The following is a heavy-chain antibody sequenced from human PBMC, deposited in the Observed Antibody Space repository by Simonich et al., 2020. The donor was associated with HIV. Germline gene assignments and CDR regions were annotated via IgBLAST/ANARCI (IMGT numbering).Heavy chain of an antibody. D-gene: IGHD6-13*01. CDR2: ISSSSSYI. CDR3: ARESSSWFDYYYGMDV. Sequence: EVQLVESGGGLVKPGGSLRLSCAASGFTFSSYTVNWVRQSPGKGLEWVSSISSSSSYIYYADSVECRFTISRDNAKNTLYLEMNSLRAEDTAVYYCARESSSWFDYYYGMDVWGQGTTVTVSS. V-gene: IGHV3-21*01. J-gene: IGHJ6*02. CDR1: GFTFSSYT.